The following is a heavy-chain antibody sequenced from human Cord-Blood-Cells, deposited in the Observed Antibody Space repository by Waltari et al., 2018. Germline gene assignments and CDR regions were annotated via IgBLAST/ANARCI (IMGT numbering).Heavy chain of an antibody. CDR3: ARTADPNWNYWFDP. CDR2: IIPILGMA. J-gene: IGHJ5*02. CDR1: GGTFSSYA. V-gene: IGHV1-69*09. D-gene: IGHD1-7*01. Sequence: QVQLVQSGAEVKKPGSSVKVSCKASGGTFSSYAISWVRQAPGQGLEWMGRIIPILGMANYAQKFQGRVTSTADKSTSTAYMELSSLRSEDTAVYYCARTADPNWNYWFDPWGQGTLVTVSS.